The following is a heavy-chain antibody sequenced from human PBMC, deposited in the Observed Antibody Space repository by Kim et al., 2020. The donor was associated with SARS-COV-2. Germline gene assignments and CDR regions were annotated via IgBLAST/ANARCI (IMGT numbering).Heavy chain of an antibody. D-gene: IGHD6-13*01. CDR3: ARDQQQLAHYYYYGMDV. CDR1: GFTFSSYG. V-gene: IGHV3-33*01. CDR2: IWYDGSNK. Sequence: GGSLRLSCAASGFTFSSYGMHWVRQAPGKGLEWVAVIWYDGSNKYYADSVKARFTISRDNSKNTLYLQMNSLRAEDTAVYYCARDQQQLAHYYYYGMDVWGQGTTVTVSS. J-gene: IGHJ6*02.